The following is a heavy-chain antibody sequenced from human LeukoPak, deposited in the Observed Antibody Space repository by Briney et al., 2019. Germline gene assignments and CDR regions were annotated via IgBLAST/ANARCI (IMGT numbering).Heavy chain of an antibody. V-gene: IGHV4-38-2*01. CDR2: IYQSVST. CDR1: GGSLSGYY. D-gene: IGHD4-17*01. CDR3: ARNKSTVTTSRHDAFDI. J-gene: IGHJ3*02. Sequence: PSETLPLTCAVYGGSLSGYYWGWIRQPSGKGLEWIGSIYQSVSTYYNPSLKSRVTISVDTSKNQFSLKLSSVTAADTAVYYCARNKSTVTTSRHDAFDIWGQGTMVTVSS.